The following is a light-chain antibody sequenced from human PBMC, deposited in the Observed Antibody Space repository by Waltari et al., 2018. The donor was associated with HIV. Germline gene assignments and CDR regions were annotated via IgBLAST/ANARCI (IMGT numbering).Light chain of an antibody. Sequence: QSALTQPASVSGSPGQSITISCTGTSRDVGSYNVVSWYQQHPGKAPKLMIYEVSKRPSGVSNRCSGSKSGNTASLTISGLQAEDEADYYCCSYAGSSTHVFGTGTKVTVL. CDR2: EVS. CDR1: SRDVGSYNV. J-gene: IGLJ1*01. CDR3: CSYAGSSTHV. V-gene: IGLV2-23*02.